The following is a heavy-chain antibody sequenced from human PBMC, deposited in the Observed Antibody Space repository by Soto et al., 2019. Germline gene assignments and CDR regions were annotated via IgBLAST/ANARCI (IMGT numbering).Heavy chain of an antibody. J-gene: IGHJ5*02. Sequence: GASVKVSCKDSGFTFTSSAMQWVRQARGQRLEWIGWIVVGSGNTNYAQKFQERVTITRDMSTSTAYMELSSLRSEDTAVYYCAADPGMLDYDSSGYSSWGQGTLVTVSS. D-gene: IGHD3-22*01. CDR3: AADPGMLDYDSSGYSS. CDR1: GFTFTSSA. V-gene: IGHV1-58*02. CDR2: IVVGSGNT.